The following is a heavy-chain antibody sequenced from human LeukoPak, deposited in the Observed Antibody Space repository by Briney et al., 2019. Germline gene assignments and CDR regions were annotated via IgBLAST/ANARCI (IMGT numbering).Heavy chain of an antibody. J-gene: IGHJ3*02. CDR1: GGSISSGGYS. CDR2: INHSGST. V-gene: IGHV4-34*01. CDR3: ARAHDLNTYCSGGSCYSGAFDI. D-gene: IGHD2-15*01. Sequence: KASETLSLTCAVSGGSISSGGYSWSWIRQPPGKGLEWIGEINHSGSTNYNPSLKSRVTISVDTSKNQFSLKLSSVTAADTAVYYCARAHDLNTYCSGGSCYSGAFDIWGQGTMVTVSS.